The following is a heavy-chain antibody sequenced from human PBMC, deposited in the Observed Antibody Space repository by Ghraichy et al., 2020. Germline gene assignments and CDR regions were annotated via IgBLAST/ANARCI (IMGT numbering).Heavy chain of an antibody. CDR3: ARMRTVTHEAHDT. Sequence: GGSLRLSCEVSGFNVTNNYMSWVRQAPGKGLEWVATLYGGGRTYYAESVKGRFTISRDISKNTLFLQMNSLRADDTAIYYCARMRTVTHEAHDTCGRGTVVTVSS. CDR2: LYGGGRT. D-gene: IGHD4-17*01. V-gene: IGHV3-66*01. CDR1: GFNVTNNY. J-gene: IGHJ3*02.